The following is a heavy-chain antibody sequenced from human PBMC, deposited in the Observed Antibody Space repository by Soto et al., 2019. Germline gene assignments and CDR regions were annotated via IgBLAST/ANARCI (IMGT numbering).Heavy chain of an antibody. J-gene: IGHJ4*02. V-gene: IGHV3-23*01. CDR3: AKGEEVAGTEFDY. Sequence: VGSLRLSCAASGFTFSSYAMSWVRQAPGKGLEWVSTISGGGDNTYYADSVKGRFTISRDNSKNTLFLQMNSLRGEDTAIYYCAKGEEVAGTEFDYWGQGALVTVSS. CDR1: GFTFSSYA. CDR2: ISGGGDNT. D-gene: IGHD6-19*01.